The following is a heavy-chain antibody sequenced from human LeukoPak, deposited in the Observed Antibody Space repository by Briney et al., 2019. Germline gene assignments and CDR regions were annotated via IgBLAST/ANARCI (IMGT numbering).Heavy chain of an antibody. CDR1: GDSISGYY. D-gene: IGHD3-22*01. Sequence: SETLSLTCTVSGDSISGYYWSWFRQPPGKGLEWIGRINHSGSTDYNPSLKSRVTISVDTSKNQFSLKLSSVTAADTAVYYCARSYDSGGYGAFDIWGQGTMVTISS. V-gene: IGHV4-34*01. CDR3: ARSYDSGGYGAFDI. CDR2: INHSGST. J-gene: IGHJ3*02.